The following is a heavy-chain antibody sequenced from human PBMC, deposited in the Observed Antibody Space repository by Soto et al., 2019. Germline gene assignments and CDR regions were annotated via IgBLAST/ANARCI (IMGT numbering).Heavy chain of an antibody. J-gene: IGHJ6*02. CDR1: GFTFSSYA. CDR3: AKDGRRLLRFLEWPYYYYGMDV. CDR2: ISGSGGST. V-gene: IGHV3-23*01. D-gene: IGHD3-3*01. Sequence: GGSLRLSCAAPGFTFSSYAMSWVRQAPGKGLEWVSAISGSGGSTYYADSVKGRFTISRDNSKNTLYLQMNSLRAEDTAVYYCAKDGRRLLRFLEWPYYYYGMDVWGQGTTVTVSS.